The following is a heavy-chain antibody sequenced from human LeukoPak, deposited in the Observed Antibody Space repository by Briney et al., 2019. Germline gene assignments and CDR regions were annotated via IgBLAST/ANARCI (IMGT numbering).Heavy chain of an antibody. CDR2: IGHDVVST. CDR1: GFTFSSHA. D-gene: IGHD7-27*01. CDR3: ARDQLGFDH. J-gene: IGHJ4*02. Sequence: GGSLRLSCAASGFTFSSHAMSWVRQAPGKGLEWASAIGHDVVSTYYAESVKGRFTISRDNAKNSLYLQMNSLRAEDTAVYYCARDQLGFDHWGQGTLVTVSS. V-gene: IGHV3-23*01.